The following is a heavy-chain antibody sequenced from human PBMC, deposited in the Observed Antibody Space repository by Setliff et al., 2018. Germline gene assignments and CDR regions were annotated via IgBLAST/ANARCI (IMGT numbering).Heavy chain of an antibody. J-gene: IGHJ6*03. V-gene: IGHV7-4-1*02. D-gene: IGHD4-4*01. CDR2: INTNTGNP. CDR3: ARASRFGTTVWKGDYYMDV. Sequence: ASVKVSCKASGYTFRSYAMNWVRQAPGQGLERMGWINTNTGNPTYAQGFTGRFVFSLDTSVSTAYLQISSLKAEDSAVYYCARASRFGTTVWKGDYYMDVWGKGTTVTVSS. CDR1: GYTFRSYA.